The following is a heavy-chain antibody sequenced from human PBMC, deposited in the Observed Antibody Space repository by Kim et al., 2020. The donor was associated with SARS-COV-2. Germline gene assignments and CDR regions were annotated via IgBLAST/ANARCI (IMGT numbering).Heavy chain of an antibody. D-gene: IGHD4-17*01. CDR2: IYYSGST. CDR3: ARLRYGDALEY. Sequence: SETLSLTCTVSGGSISSSSYYWGWIRQPPGKGLEWIGSIYYSGSTYYNPSLKSRVTISVDTSKNQFSLKLSSVTAADTAVYYCARLRYGDALEYWGQGTLVTVSS. CDR1: GGSISSSSYY. V-gene: IGHV4-39*01. J-gene: IGHJ4*02.